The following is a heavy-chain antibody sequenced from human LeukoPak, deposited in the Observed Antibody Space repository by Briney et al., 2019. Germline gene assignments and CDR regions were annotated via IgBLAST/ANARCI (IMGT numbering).Heavy chain of an antibody. Sequence: GGSLRLSCAASGFTFSSYAMSWVRQAPGKGLEWVSAISGSGGSTYYADSVKGRFTISRDNSKNTLYLQMNSLRAEGTAVYYCAKDRRSGYSSVLLDYWGQGTLVTVSS. CDR3: AKDRRSGYSSVLLDY. J-gene: IGHJ4*02. V-gene: IGHV3-23*01. D-gene: IGHD6-19*01. CDR1: GFTFSSYA. CDR2: ISGSGGST.